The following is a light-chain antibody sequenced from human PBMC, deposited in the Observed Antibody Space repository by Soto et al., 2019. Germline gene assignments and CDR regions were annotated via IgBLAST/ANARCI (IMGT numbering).Light chain of an antibody. V-gene: IGKV1-33*01. Sequence: DIQMTQSPSSLSGSVGDRVTITCQASQDISNYLNWYQQKLGKAPKLLIYDASNLETGVPSRFSGSGSGTDFTLTISSLQPEDFATYYCQQLNSYAITFGQGTRLEIK. J-gene: IGKJ5*01. CDR3: QQLNSYAIT. CDR2: DAS. CDR1: QDISNY.